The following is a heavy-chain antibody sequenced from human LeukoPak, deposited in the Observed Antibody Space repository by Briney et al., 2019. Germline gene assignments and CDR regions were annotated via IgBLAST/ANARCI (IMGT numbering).Heavy chain of an antibody. CDR3: ARSINYSNYLLDF. D-gene: IGHD4-11*01. CDR1: GINFKDYD. J-gene: IGHJ4*02. V-gene: IGHV3-23*01. Sequence: LGAPILLSCAAAGINFKDYDMTGGRQAGGKGVEGVASISASGVSTNYADSVRGRFTISRDNSNRVVYLRMNSLRTEDTAVYYCARSINYSNYLLDFWGRGTRVIVSS. CDR2: ISASGVST.